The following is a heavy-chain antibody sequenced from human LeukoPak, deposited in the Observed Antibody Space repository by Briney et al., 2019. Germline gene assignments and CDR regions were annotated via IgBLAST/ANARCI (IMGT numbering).Heavy chain of an antibody. J-gene: IGHJ4*02. Sequence: GGSLRLSCAASGFTFSSYWMHWVRQAPGKGLVWISRINSDGSSTSYADSVKGRFTISRDNAKNTLYLQMNSLRAEDTAVYYCAREAMIGYYFDYWGQGTLVTVSS. V-gene: IGHV3-74*01. CDR2: INSDGSST. CDR3: AREAMIGYYFDY. D-gene: IGHD3-22*01. CDR1: GFTFSSYW.